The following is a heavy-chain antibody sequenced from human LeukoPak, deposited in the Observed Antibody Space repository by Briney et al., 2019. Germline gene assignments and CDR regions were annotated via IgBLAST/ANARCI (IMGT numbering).Heavy chain of an antibody. CDR3: ARVYDYVWGSYRHDAFDI. D-gene: IGHD3-16*02. J-gene: IGHJ3*02. V-gene: IGHV1-3*01. CDR2: INAGNGNT. CDR1: GYTFTSYA. Sequence: GASVKVSCKASGYTFTSYAMHWVRPAPGQRLEWMGWINAGNGNTKYSQKFQGRVTITRDTSASTAYMELSSLRSEDTAVYYCARVYDYVWGSYRHDAFDIWGQGTMVTVSS.